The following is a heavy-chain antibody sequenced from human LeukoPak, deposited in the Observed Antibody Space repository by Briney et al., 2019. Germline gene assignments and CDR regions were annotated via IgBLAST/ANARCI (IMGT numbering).Heavy chain of an antibody. CDR3: ARDSTAARAFDI. V-gene: IGHV4-4*07. D-gene: IGHD2-2*01. CDR2: IYTSGST. J-gene: IGHJ3*02. Sequence: SETLSLTRTVSGVSISSYYWSWIRQPAGKGLEWIGRIYTSGSTNYNPSLKSRVTMSVDTSKNQFSLKLSSVTAADTAVYYCARDSTAARAFDIWGQGTMVTVSS. CDR1: GVSISSYY.